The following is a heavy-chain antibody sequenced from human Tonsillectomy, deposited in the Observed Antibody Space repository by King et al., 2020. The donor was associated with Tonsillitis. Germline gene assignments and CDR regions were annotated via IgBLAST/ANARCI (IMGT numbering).Heavy chain of an antibody. V-gene: IGHV4-59*08. CDR3: ARLYSSGWYDY. D-gene: IGHD6-19*01. CDR2: XYYSGST. CDR1: GGSISSYY. J-gene: IGHJ4*02. Sequence: VQLQESGPGLVKPSETLSLTCTVSGGSISSYYWSWIRXPPGKGLEWXGXXYYSGSTNYNPSLKXRVTISVDTSXNQFSLKXSSVTAADTAVYYCARLYSSGWYDYWGQGTLVTVSS.